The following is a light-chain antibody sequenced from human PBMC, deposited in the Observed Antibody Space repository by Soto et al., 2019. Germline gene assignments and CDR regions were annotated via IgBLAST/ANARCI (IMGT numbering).Light chain of an antibody. CDR1: QSISSSY. Sequence: EIVLTQSPGTLSLSPGERATLSCRASQSISSSYLACYQQRPGQAPRLLIFGASYRATGIPHRFSGSGSGTAFTLTISRLEPEDFAVYYCQQYSNSPPEFTFGPGTRVDSK. J-gene: IGKJ3*01. V-gene: IGKV3-20*01. CDR3: QQYSNSPPEFT. CDR2: GAS.